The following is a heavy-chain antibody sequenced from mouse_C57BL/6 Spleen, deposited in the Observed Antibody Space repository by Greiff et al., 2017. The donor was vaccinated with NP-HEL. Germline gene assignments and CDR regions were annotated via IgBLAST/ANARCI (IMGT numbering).Heavy chain of an antibody. CDR2: ISSGGDYI. J-gene: IGHJ3*01. CDR3: TRDQRLIPGFAY. CDR1: GFTFSSYA. V-gene: IGHV5-9-1*02. D-gene: IGHD1-1*01. Sequence: EVKLVESGEGLVKPGGSLKLSCAASGFTFSSYAMSWVRQTPEKRLEWVAYISSGGDYIYYADTVKGRFTISRDNARNTLYLQMSSLKSEDTAMYYCTRDQRLIPGFAYWGQGTLVTVSA.